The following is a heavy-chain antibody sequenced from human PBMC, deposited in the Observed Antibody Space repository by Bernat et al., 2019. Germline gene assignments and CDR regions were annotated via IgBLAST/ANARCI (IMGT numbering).Heavy chain of an antibody. V-gene: IGHV1-18*01. CDR2: ISAYNGNT. Sequence: QVQLVQSGAEVKKPGASVKVSCKASGYTFTSYGISWVRQAPGQGLEWMGWISAYNGNTNYAQKLQGRVTMTTDTSTSTAYMELRSLRSDDTAVYYCAGDLGNWPVTSDRVLGYWGQGTLVTVSS. CDR3: AGDLGNWPVTSDRVLGY. CDR1: GYTFTSYG. D-gene: IGHD7-27*01. J-gene: IGHJ4*02.